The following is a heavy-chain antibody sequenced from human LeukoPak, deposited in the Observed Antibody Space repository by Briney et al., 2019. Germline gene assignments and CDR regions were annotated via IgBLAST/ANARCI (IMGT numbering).Heavy chain of an antibody. V-gene: IGHV1-18*01. D-gene: IGHD3-3*01. CDR2: ISAYNGNT. CDR1: GYTFTSYG. CDR3: AKDPKNLDFWSGYYPGGFDY. J-gene: IGHJ4*02. Sequence: ASVKVSCKASGYTFTSYGISWVRQAPGQGLEWMGWISAYNGNTNYAQKLQGRVTMTTDTSTSTAYMELRSLRSDDTAVYYCAKDPKNLDFWSGYYPGGFDYWGQGTLVTVSS.